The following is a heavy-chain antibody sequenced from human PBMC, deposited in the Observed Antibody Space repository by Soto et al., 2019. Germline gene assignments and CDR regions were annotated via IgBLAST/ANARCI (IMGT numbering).Heavy chain of an antibody. CDR2: IYYSGST. CDR3: ARVSPTYYYYGMDV. CDR1: GGSVSSGSYY. J-gene: IGHJ6*02. Sequence: PSETLSLTCTVSGGSVSSGSYYWSWIRQPPGKGLEWNGYIYYSGSTNYNTSLKSRVTISVDTSKNQFALKLSSVTAADPAVYYCARVSPTYYYYGMDVWGQGTTVTVSS. V-gene: IGHV4-61*01.